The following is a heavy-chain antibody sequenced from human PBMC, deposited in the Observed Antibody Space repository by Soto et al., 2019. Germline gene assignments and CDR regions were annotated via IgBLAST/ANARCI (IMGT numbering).Heavy chain of an antibody. J-gene: IGHJ6*01. CDR1: VLSISIGYYW. Sequence: PSSSXSLTGTFAVLSISIGYYWLSWIRQPPGNVLEWIGYIYYSGITYYNPSLKSRVTISVATSKNQFSLKLSSVTAADTAVYYCETERPFEGDMDVWGQGTTV. V-gene: IGHV4-30-4*01. CDR3: ETERPFEGDMDV. D-gene: IGHD3-9*01. CDR2: IYYSGIT.